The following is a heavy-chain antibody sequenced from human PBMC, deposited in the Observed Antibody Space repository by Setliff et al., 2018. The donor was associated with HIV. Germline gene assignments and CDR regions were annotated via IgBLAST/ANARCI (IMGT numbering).Heavy chain of an antibody. CDR3: ARELGTGWYDP. V-gene: IGHV1-69*05. J-gene: IGHJ5*02. Sequence: SVKVSCKASGYKWSDQFRNHYMRWVRQAPGQGLEWVGGIIPAFGTSDSSPRFQGRVTITTDFSANSAYMEMTSLTSDDTAVYYCARELGTGWYDPWGQGTLVTVSS. CDR1: GYKWSDQFRNHY. CDR2: IIPAFGTS. D-gene: IGHD2-21*02.